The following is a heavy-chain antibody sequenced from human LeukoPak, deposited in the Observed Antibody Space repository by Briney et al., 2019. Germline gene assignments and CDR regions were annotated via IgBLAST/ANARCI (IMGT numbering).Heavy chain of an antibody. D-gene: IGHD6-13*01. J-gene: IGHJ6*03. CDR3: ARVIAAAGTDYYYYMDV. V-gene: IGHV1-18*01. Sequence: ASVKVSCKASGYTFTSYGISWVRQAPGQGLEWMGWISAYNGNTNYAQKLQGRVTMTTDTSTSTAYMELRSLRSDDTAVYYCARVIAAAGTDYYYYMDVWGKGTTVTVSS. CDR1: GYTFTSYG. CDR2: ISAYNGNT.